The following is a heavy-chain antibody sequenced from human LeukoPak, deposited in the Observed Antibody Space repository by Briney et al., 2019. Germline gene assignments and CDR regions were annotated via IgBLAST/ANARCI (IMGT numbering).Heavy chain of an antibody. CDR2: ISAYNGNT. J-gene: IGHJ4*02. D-gene: IGHD1-26*01. CDR3: ARTYSVTSSYFIY. Sequence: ASVKVSCKASGYTFTSYGISWVRQAPGQGLERMGWISAYNGNTDYAQNLQGRVTMTTDTSTSTAYMELRSLRSDDTAVYYCARTYSVTSSYFIYWGQGTLVTVSS. V-gene: IGHV1-18*01. CDR1: GYTFTSYG.